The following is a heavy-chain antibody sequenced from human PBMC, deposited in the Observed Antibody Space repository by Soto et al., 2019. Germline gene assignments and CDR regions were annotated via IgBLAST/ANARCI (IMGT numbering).Heavy chain of an antibody. CDR3: AKPAVVDSIYYYYFDV. CDR2: IRGDGSST. D-gene: IGHD2-2*01. CDR1: GFKFNSYT. J-gene: IGHJ6*03. Sequence: GGSLRLSCTASGFKFNSYTTGWVRQAPGKGLVWVSAIRGDGSSTYYADFVKGRFTISRDNSKKTLYLQMNRLRAEDTAIYYRAKPAVVDSIYYYYFDVWGRGTAVTVSS. V-gene: IGHV3-23*01.